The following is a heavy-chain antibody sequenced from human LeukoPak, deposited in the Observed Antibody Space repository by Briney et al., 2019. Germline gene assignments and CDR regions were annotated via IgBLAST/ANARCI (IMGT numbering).Heavy chain of an antibody. Sequence: KPGGSLRLSCAASGFTFSSYSMNWVRQAPGKGLEWVSSISSSSSYIYYADSVKGRFTISRDNAKNSLYLQMNSLGADDTAVYYCATYSILNAREFRYWGQGTLVTVTS. CDR2: ISSSSSYI. J-gene: IGHJ1*01. D-gene: IGHD4-11*01. CDR3: ATYSILNAREFRY. CDR1: GFTFSSYS. V-gene: IGHV3-21*01.